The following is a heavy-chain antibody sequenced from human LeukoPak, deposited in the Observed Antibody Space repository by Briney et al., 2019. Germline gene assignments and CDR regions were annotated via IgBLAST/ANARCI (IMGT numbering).Heavy chain of an antibody. V-gene: IGHV3-64*01. CDR3: AISLGDDYGGYYFDY. D-gene: IGHD4-23*01. CDR2: IRSNGGST. Sequence: DPGGSLRLSCAASGFTFSSYAMHWVRQAPGKGLEYVSAIRSNGGSTYYANPVKGRFSISRDNSKNTLYLQIGSLRAEDMAVYYWAISLGDDYGGYYFDYWGQGTLVTVSS. CDR1: GFTFSSYA. J-gene: IGHJ4*02.